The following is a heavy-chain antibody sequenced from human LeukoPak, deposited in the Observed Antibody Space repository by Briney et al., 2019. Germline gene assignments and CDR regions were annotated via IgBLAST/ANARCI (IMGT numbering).Heavy chain of an antibody. CDR3: ARGDYSSDDYYYFDY. D-gene: IGHD3-22*01. Sequence: SETLSLTCTVSGGSISGSMSNYYWSWIRQPPGKGLEWIGYIYYTGSTNYNPSLKSRVTISVDTSKNQFSLRLNSVTAADTAVHYCARGDYSSDDYYYFDYWGQGTLVTVSS. J-gene: IGHJ4*02. CDR1: GGSISGSMSNYY. CDR2: IYYTGST. V-gene: IGHV4-61*01.